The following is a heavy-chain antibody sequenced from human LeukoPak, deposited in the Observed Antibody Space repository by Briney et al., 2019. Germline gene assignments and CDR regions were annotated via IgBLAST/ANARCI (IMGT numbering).Heavy chain of an antibody. V-gene: IGHV4-39*01. Sequence: PSETLSLTSTVPGGSISSSIEYCRWIRQPPGKGLEWIGSIYYSGSTYYNPSLKSRVTISVDTSKNQFSLKLSSVTAADTAVYYCARHFISHASIAAAVPYCYYGMDDGDQGNTVTVSS. CDR1: GGSISSSIEY. D-gene: IGHD6-13*01. J-gene: IGHJ6*02. CDR2: IYYSGST. CDR3: ARHFISHASIAAAVPYCYYGMDD.